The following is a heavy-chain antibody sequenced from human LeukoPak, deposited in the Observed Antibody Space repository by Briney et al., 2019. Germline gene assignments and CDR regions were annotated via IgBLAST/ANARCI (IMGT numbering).Heavy chain of an antibody. J-gene: IGHJ2*01. CDR2: IYYSGST. CDR1: GGSISSYY. V-gene: IGHV4-59*01. D-gene: IGHD6-6*01. Sequence: PSETLSLTCTVSGGSISSYYWSWIRQPPGKGLEWIGYIYYSGSTNYNPSLKSRVTISVDTSKNQFSLKLSSVHAADTAVYYCARQSSSSIYWYFDLWGRGTLVTVSS. CDR3: ARQSSSSIYWYFDL.